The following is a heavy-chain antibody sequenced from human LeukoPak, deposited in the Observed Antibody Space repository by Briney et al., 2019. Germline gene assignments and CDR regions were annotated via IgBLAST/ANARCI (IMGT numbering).Heavy chain of an antibody. Sequence: GGSLRLSCAASGFTFSDYYMSWIRQAPGKGLEWVSYISSSSSYTNYADSVKGRFTISRDNAKNSLYLQMNSLRAEDTAVYYCARDIVVVPAAINLGNWFDPWGQGTLITVSS. D-gene: IGHD2-2*01. V-gene: IGHV3-11*05. CDR1: GFTFSDYY. CDR3: ARDIVVVPAAINLGNWFDP. CDR2: ISSSSSYT. J-gene: IGHJ5*02.